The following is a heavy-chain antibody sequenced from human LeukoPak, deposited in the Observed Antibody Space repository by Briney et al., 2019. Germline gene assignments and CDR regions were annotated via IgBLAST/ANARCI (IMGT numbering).Heavy chain of an antibody. Sequence: PGGSLRLSCAASGFTFSSYAMSWVRQAPGKGLEWVSAISGSGGSTYYADSVKGRFTISRDNSKNTLYLQMNSLRAEDTAVYYCASNQRNRLEWLLSRAYYYMDVWGKGTTVTVSS. CDR1: GFTFSSYA. D-gene: IGHD3-3*01. CDR3: ASNQRNRLEWLLSRAYYYMDV. CDR2: ISGSGGST. V-gene: IGHV3-23*01. J-gene: IGHJ6*03.